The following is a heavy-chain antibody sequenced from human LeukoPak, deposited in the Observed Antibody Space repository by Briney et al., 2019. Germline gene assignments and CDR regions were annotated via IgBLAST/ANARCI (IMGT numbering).Heavy chain of an antibody. CDR1: GYTFTGYY. V-gene: IGHV1-2*02. J-gene: IGHJ6*02. CDR2: INPNSGAA. CDR3: ARGMYGLDV. Sequence: ASVKVSCKACGYTFTGYYIHWVRQAPGQGLEWMGWINPNSGAANYARKFQGRVTMTRDTSITTAYMEVSRLRFDDTAVYYCARGMYGLDVWGQGTTVTVSS.